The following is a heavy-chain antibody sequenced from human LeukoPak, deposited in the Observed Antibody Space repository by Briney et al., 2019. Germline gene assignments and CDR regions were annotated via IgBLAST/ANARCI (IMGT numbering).Heavy chain of an antibody. CDR2: IKQDESER. D-gene: IGHD3-10*01. V-gene: IGHV3-7*01. CDR1: GFTFSSYW. CDR3: AIVPSRGPIRGVDY. Sequence: GGSLRLSCAASGFTFSSYWMSWVRQAPGRGLEWVANIKQDESERFYVDSVMGRFTLSRDNAKNSLYLQMNSLRAEDTALYYCAIVPSRGPIRGVDYWGQGTLVTVSS. J-gene: IGHJ4*02.